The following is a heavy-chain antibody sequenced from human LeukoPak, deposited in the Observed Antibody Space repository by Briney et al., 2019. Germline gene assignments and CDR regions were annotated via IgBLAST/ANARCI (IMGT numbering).Heavy chain of an antibody. CDR3: ARGRSASYFEY. CDR1: GFTFSSYA. Sequence: SGGSLRLSCAASGFTFSSYAMHWFRQAPGKGLEWLAVISYDGANKYYADSVKGRFTISRDNSKNTLYLQMNSLRAEDTAVHYCARGRSASYFEYWGQGTLVTVSS. CDR2: ISYDGANK. V-gene: IGHV3-30*04. D-gene: IGHD6-19*01. J-gene: IGHJ4*02.